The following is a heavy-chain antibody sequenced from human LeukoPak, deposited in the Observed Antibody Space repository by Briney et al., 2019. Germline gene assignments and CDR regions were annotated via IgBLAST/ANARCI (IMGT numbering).Heavy chain of an antibody. D-gene: IGHD3-22*01. V-gene: IGHV1-3*03. J-gene: IGHJ4*02. CDR3: ARGEYYDSSGYDGIDY. CDR1: GYTFTGYY. CDR2: INAGNGNT. Sequence: GASVKVSCKASGYTFTGYYMHWVRQAPGQRLEWMGWINAGNGNTKYSQEFQGRVTITRDTSASTAYMELSSLRSEDMAVYYCARGEYYDSSGYDGIDYWGQGTLVTVSS.